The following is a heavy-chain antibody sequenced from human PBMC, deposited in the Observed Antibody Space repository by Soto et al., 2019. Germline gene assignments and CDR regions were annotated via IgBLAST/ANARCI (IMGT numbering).Heavy chain of an antibody. D-gene: IGHD6-6*01. Sequence: GESLKISCKGSGYSFTSYWIGLVRQIPWKGLEWMGIIYPGDSDTRYSPSFQGQVTISADKSISTAYMQWSSLKASDTAMYYCPRQTPTSHYGMDVWGQGTTVTVSS. CDR1: GYSFTSYW. CDR2: IYPGDSDT. J-gene: IGHJ6*02. CDR3: PRQTPTSHYGMDV. V-gene: IGHV5-51*01.